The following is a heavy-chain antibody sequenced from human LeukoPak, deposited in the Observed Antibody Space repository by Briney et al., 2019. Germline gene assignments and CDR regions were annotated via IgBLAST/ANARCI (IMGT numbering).Heavy chain of an antibody. CDR1: GDSVSSNSAA. V-gene: IGHV6-1*01. J-gene: IGHJ6*04. CDR2: TYYRSKWYN. D-gene: IGHD3-10*01. Sequence: SQTLSLTCAISGDSVSSNSAAWNWIRQSPSRGLEWLGRTYYRSKWYNDYAVSVKSRITINPDTSKNQFSLQLSSVTAADTAVYYCAREVYYYGSGRGAMDVWGKGTTVTISS. CDR3: AREVYYYGSGRGAMDV.